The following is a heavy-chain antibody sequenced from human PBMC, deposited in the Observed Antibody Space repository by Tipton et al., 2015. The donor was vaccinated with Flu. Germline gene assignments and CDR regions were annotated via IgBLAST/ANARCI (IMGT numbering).Heavy chain of an antibody. Sequence: TLSLTCTVSGGSISSYYWSWIRQPPGKGLEWIGYIYYSGSTNYNPSLKSRVTISVDTSKNQFSLKLSSVTAADTAVYYCARDASSSSGDWFDPWGQGTPVTVSS. CDR3: ARDASSSSGDWFDP. V-gene: IGHV4-59*01. D-gene: IGHD6-6*01. J-gene: IGHJ5*02. CDR1: GGSISSYY. CDR2: IYYSGST.